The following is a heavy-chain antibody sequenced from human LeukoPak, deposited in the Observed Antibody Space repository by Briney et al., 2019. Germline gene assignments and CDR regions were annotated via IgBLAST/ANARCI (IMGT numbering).Heavy chain of an antibody. D-gene: IGHD3-22*01. V-gene: IGHV4-4*09. Sequence: SETLSLTCSVSGGSMSDYFWSWVRQPPGKGLEWIGYIHESGTTNYNPSLLSRLSISVDPSKNQFSLKLSSVTAADTAVYFCARVLKEYEYDITGSLYFDYWGQGTVVTVSS. CDR3: ARVLKEYEYDITGSLYFDY. CDR1: GGSMSDYF. J-gene: IGHJ4*02. CDR2: IHESGTT.